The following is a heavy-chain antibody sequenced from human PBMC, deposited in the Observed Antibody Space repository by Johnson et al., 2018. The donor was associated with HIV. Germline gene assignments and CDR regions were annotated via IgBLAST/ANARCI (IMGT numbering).Heavy chain of an antibody. Sequence: VQLVESGGGLVKPGGSLRLSCAASGFTFSDYYMSWIRQAPGKGLEWVANIKEDGSEEYYVDSVKGRFTISRDNAKNSLYLQMNNLRAEDTAVYYCAREYYYDSSGYNAFDIWGQGTMVTVSS. CDR3: AREYYYDSSGYNAFDI. D-gene: IGHD3-22*01. CDR2: IKEDGSEE. CDR1: GFTFSDYY. V-gene: IGHV3-7*01. J-gene: IGHJ3*02.